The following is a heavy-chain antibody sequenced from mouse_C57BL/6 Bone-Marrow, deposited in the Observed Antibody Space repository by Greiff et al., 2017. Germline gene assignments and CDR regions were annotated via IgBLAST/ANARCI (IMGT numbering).Heavy chain of an antibody. CDR3: ARLGAPIITTEY. D-gene: IGHD1-1*01. CDR2: IHPYNGGT. Sequence: EVKLQQSGPVLVKPGASVKMSCKASGYTFTDYYMNWVKQSHGKSLEWIGVIHPYNGGTSYNEKFKGKATLTVDNSSSTAYMELNSLTSEDSAVYYCARLGAPIITTEYWGQGTTLTVSS. J-gene: IGHJ2*01. CDR1: GYTFTDYY. V-gene: IGHV1-19*01.